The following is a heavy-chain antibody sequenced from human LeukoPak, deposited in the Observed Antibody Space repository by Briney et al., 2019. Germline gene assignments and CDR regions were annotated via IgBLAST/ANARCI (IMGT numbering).Heavy chain of an antibody. J-gene: IGHJ4*02. CDR3: ARGPPRYSGSYYYFDY. D-gene: IGHD1-26*01. Sequence: SETLSLTCTVSGGSISSGSYYWSWIRQPAGKGLEWIGRIYTSGSTNYNPSLKSRVTISVDTSKNQFSLKLSSVTAADTAVYYCARGPPRYSGSYYYFDYWGQGTLVTVSS. CDR2: IYTSGST. V-gene: IGHV4-61*02. CDR1: GGSISSGSYY.